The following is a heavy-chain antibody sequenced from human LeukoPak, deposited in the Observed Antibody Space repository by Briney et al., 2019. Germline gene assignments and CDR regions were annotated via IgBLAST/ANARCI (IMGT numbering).Heavy chain of an antibody. D-gene: IGHD2-2*02. J-gene: IGHJ6*03. CDR2: IKQDGSEK. CDR1: GFTFSSYW. Sequence: GGSLRLSCAASGFTFSSYWMSWVRQAPGKGLEWVANIKQDGSEKYYVDSVKGRFTISRDNAKNSLYLQMNSLRAEDTAVYYCARVGVPAAIDYYYYYYMDVWGKGTTVTVSS. V-gene: IGHV3-7*01. CDR3: ARVGVPAAIDYYYYYYMDV.